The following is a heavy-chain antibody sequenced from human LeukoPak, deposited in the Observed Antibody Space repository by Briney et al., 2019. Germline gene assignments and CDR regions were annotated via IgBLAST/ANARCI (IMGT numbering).Heavy chain of an antibody. D-gene: IGHD6-13*01. CDR1: GYSISSGYY. J-gene: IGHJ2*01. CDR3: ARRIYSSSWSNWYFDL. Sequence: SETLSLTCTVSGYSISSGYYWGWIRQPPGKGLEWIGSIYHSGSTYYNPSLKSRVTISVDMSKNQFSLKLSSVTAADTAVYYCARRIYSSSWSNWYFDLWGRGTLVTVSS. V-gene: IGHV4-38-2*02. CDR2: IYHSGST.